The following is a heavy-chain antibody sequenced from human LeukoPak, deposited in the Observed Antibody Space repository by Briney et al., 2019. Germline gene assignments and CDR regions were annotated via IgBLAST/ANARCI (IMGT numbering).Heavy chain of an antibody. Sequence: SETLSLTCAVSGGSISSGDYSWSWIRQPPGKGLEWIGFIYHSGSTYYNPSLKSRVTISVDRSKNQFSLKLSSVTAADTAAYYCARDRLWFGESYFDLWGRGTLVTVSS. CDR3: ARDRLWFGESYFDL. J-gene: IGHJ2*01. V-gene: IGHV4-30-2*01. CDR1: GGSISSGDYS. D-gene: IGHD3-10*01. CDR2: IYHSGST.